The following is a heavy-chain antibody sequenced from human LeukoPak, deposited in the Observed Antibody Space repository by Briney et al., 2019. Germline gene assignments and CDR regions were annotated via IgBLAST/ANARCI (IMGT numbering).Heavy chain of an antibody. CDR3: SGGDYLPEFDY. J-gene: IGHJ4*02. D-gene: IGHD4-17*01. CDR1: GFTVSSNY. CDR2: IYSGGST. V-gene: IGHV3-53*01. Sequence: GGSLRLSCAASGFTVSSNYMSWVRQAPGKGLEWVSVIYSGGSTYYADSVKGRFTISRDNSKNTLYLQMNSLRAEDTAVYYCSGGDYLPEFDYWGQGTLVTVSS.